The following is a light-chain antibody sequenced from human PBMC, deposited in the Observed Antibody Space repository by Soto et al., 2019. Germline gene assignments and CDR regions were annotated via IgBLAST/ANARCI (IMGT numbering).Light chain of an antibody. CDR1: QSISSW. V-gene: IGKV1-5*03. Sequence: DIQMTQSPSTLSASVGDRVTITCRASQSISSWLAWYQQKPGKAPKLLIYKASSLESGVPSRFSGSGSATEFTLTISSLLPDDFAAYYCQQYNSYSLCTFGSGTKVDMK. CDR3: QQYNSYSLCT. J-gene: IGKJ3*01. CDR2: KAS.